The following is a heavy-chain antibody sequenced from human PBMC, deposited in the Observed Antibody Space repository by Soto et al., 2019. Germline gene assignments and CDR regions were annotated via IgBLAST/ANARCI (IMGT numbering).Heavy chain of an antibody. D-gene: IGHD6-6*01. Sequence: GGSLRLSCAASGFTFSDYYMSWIRQAPGKGLEWVSYISSSGSTIYYADSVKGRFTISRDNAKNSLYLQMNSLRAEDTAVYYCARGRKGIAARPAPFDPWGQGTLVTVSS. J-gene: IGHJ5*02. CDR1: GFTFSDYY. CDR2: ISSSGSTI. CDR3: ARGRKGIAARPAPFDP. V-gene: IGHV3-11*01.